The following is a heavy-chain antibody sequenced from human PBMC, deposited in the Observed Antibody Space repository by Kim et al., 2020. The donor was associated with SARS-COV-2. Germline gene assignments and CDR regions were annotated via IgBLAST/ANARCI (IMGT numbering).Heavy chain of an antibody. V-gene: IGHV4-59*13. CDR1: GGSISSYY. D-gene: IGHD3-3*01. CDR3: ARCYDFCSVLDY. Sequence: SETLSLTCTVSGGSISSYYWSWIRQPPGKGLEWIGYIYYSGSTNSNPSLKSRVTISVDTSKNQFSLKLSSVTAADTAVYYCARCYDFCSVLDYWGQGTLVTVSS. J-gene: IGHJ4*02. CDR2: IYYSGST.